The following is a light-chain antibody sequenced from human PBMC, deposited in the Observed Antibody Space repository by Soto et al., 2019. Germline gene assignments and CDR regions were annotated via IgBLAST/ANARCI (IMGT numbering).Light chain of an antibody. J-gene: IGKJ4*01. CDR2: GAS. Sequence: DIVMTQSPAILSVSLGERATLSCMASQSINDNLAWYQQRSGQAPRLLIYGASTRATGVPARFSGSGPGTEFTLANSSLQSDDFAMYYCQQYKSWPPLTSGGGTKVE. CDR1: QSINDN. V-gene: IGKV3-15*01. CDR3: QQYKSWPPLT.